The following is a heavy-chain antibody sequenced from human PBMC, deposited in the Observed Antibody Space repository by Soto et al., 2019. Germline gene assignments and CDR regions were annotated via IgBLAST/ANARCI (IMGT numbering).Heavy chain of an antibody. V-gene: IGHV1-2*02. CDR3: ARDLCPLGSGSECPKFGWEF. CDR1: GYTFTGHY. Sequence: ASVNVSCKASGYTFTGHYMHWVRQVSGKGLEYLGWLKSDNGGAYSAPKFQGRVTFTRDTSTTTAYMELSGLRSDDTAVYFCARDLCPLGSGSECPKFGWEFWGQETTVRVS. J-gene: IGHJ6*02. CDR2: LKSDNGGA. D-gene: IGHD3-10*01.